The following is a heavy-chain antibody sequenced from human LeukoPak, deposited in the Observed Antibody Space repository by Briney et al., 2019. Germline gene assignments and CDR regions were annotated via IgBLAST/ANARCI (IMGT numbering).Heavy chain of an antibody. CDR1: GFTFSSYA. CDR3: ARARLGGIAARPDFQH. J-gene: IGHJ1*01. Sequence: GGSLRLSCAASGFTFSSYAMSWVRQAPGKGLEWVSAISGSGGSTYYADSVKGRFTISRDNAKNSLYLQMNSLRAEDTAVYYCARARLGGIAARPDFQHWGQGTLVTVSS. V-gene: IGHV3-23*01. CDR2: ISGSGGST. D-gene: IGHD6-6*01.